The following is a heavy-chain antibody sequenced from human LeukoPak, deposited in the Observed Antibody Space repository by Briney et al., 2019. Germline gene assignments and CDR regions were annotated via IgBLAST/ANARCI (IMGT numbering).Heavy chain of an antibody. J-gene: IGHJ5*02. V-gene: IGHV1-2*02. CDR1: GYTFTGYY. Sequence: ASVKVSCKASGYTFTGYYMHWVRQAPGQGLEWMGWINPNSGGTNYAQKFQGRVTMTRDTSISTAYMELSRLRSDDTAVYYCARDIGSGWRPANWFDPWGQGTLVTVSS. CDR2: INPNSGGT. D-gene: IGHD6-19*01. CDR3: ARDIGSGWRPANWFDP.